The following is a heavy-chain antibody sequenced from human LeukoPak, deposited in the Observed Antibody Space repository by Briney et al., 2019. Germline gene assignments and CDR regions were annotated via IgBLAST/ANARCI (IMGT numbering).Heavy chain of an antibody. J-gene: IGHJ4*02. Sequence: SETLSLACSVSGGSITSTYYWGWIRQPPGKGLEWIGSMYYSGSTYYNPSLKSRVTMSVDTSKNQFSLRLSSVTAADTAVYYCARHVRGHDYVWGSYPSPFAYWGQGTLVTVSS. V-gene: IGHV4-39*01. CDR3: ARHVRGHDYVWGSYPSPFAY. D-gene: IGHD3-16*02. CDR1: GGSITSTYY. CDR2: MYYSGST.